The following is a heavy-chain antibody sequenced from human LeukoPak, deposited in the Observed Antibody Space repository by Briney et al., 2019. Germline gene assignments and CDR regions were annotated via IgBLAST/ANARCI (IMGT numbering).Heavy chain of an antibody. J-gene: IGHJ5*02. V-gene: IGHV4-59*12. CDR3: ARVNGYYYGSGSLDP. D-gene: IGHD3-10*01. CDR2: INHSGST. CDR1: GGSISSYY. Sequence: SETLSLTCTVSGGSISSYYWSWIRQPPGKGLEWIGEINHSGSTKENPSLKSRVTMSIDTSKNHFSLKLNSVTAADTAVYYCARVNGYYYGSGSLDPWGQGTLVTVSS.